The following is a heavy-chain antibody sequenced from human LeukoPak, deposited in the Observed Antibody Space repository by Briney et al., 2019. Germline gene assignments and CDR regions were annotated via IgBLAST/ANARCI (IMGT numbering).Heavy chain of an antibody. D-gene: IGHD4-11*01. CDR2: IRYDGSNK. Sequence: GGSLRLSCAASGFTFSSYGMHWVRQAPGKGLEWVAFIRYDGSNKYYADSVKGRFTISRDNSKNTLYLQMNSLGAEDTAVYYCAKDQLQSYYFQHWGQGTLVTVSS. CDR3: AKDQLQSYYFQH. CDR1: GFTFSSYG. V-gene: IGHV3-30*02. J-gene: IGHJ1*01.